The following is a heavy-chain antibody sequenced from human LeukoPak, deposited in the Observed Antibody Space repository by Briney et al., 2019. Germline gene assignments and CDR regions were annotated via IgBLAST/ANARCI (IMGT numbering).Heavy chain of an antibody. CDR2: INHSGST. CDR3: ARISGGYYYYYMDA. CDR1: GGSFSGYY. D-gene: IGHD3-16*01. V-gene: IGHV4-34*01. J-gene: IGHJ6*03. Sequence: SETLSLTCAVYGGSFSGYYWSWIRQPPGKGLEWIGEINHSGSTNYNPSLKSRVTISVDTSKNQFSLKLSSVTAADTAVYYCARISGGYYYYYMDAWGKGTTVTVS.